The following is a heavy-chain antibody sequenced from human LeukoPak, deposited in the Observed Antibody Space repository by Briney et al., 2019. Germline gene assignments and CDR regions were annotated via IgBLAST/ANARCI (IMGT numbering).Heavy chain of an antibody. V-gene: IGHV4-61*02. Sequence: SSETLSLTCTVSGGSISSGSYYWSWIRQHAGKGLEWIGRIYSSGSTNYIPSLKSRVTISVDTSKNQFSLKLTSVTAADTAVYYCARGLVVTPSNWFDPWGQGNLVTVSS. CDR3: ARGLVVTPSNWFDP. CDR2: IYSSGST. J-gene: IGHJ5*02. CDR1: GGSISSGSYY. D-gene: IGHD3-22*01.